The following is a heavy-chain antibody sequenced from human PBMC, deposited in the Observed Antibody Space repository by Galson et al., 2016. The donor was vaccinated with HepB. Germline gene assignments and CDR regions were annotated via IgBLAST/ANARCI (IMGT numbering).Heavy chain of an antibody. CDR2: IWYDGSYK. CDR3: AKAGYNSHERNNWFDS. D-gene: IGHD1-20*01. J-gene: IGHJ5*01. Sequence: SLRLSCATSGFTLTHYGMLWVRQAPGKGLEWVAVIWYDGSYKYYADSVEGRFTISRDSSENTLYLQMNTLRGDDTALYYCAKAGYNSHERNNWFDSWGQGTLVTVSS. CDR1: GFTLTHYG. V-gene: IGHV3-33*06.